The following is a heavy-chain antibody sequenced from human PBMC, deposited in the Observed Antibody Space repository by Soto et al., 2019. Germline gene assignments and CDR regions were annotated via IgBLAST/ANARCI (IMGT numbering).Heavy chain of an antibody. CDR3: ARGGSSDWQVALDN. D-gene: IGHD6-19*01. CDR2: IYYSGST. CDR1: GGSISSSSFY. V-gene: IGHV4-39*07. J-gene: IGHJ3*02. Sequence: SETLSLTCTVSGGSISSSSFYWGWIRQPPGKGLESIAAIYYSGSTYYNPSLKSRVTIFVDKAKNQFSLRLTSVTAADTAVYYCARGGSSDWQVALDNWGQGTMVTVSS.